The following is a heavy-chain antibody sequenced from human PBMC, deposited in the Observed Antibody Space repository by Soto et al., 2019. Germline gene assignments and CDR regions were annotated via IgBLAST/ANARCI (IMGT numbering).Heavy chain of an antibody. CDR1: GGSISSGGYY. CDR3: ARDREGRDGYNYGFDY. CDR2: IYYSGSP. D-gene: IGHD5-12*01. J-gene: IGHJ4*02. Sequence: QVQLQESGPGLVKPSQTLSLTCTVSGGSISSGGYYWSWIRQHPGKGLEWVGYIYYSGSPYNNPSLRSRVTISVDTSKNQFSLKLTSVTAADTAVYYCARDREGRDGYNYGFDYWGQGTLVTVSS. V-gene: IGHV4-31*03.